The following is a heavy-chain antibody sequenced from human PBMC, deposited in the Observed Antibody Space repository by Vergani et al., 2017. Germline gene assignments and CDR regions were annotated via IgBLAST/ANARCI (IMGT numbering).Heavy chain of an antibody. D-gene: IGHD4-23*01. V-gene: IGHV1-69*04. CDR1: GGTFSSYA. CDR2: IIPILGIA. J-gene: IGHJ6*02. CDR3: AIRKTVGYYYGMDV. Sequence: QVQLVQSGAEVKKPGSSVKVSCKASGGTFSSYAISWVRQAPGQGLEWMGRIIPILGIANYAQKFQGRVTITADKSTSTAYMELSSLRSEDTAVYYCAIRKTVGYYYGMDVWGQGTTVTVSS.